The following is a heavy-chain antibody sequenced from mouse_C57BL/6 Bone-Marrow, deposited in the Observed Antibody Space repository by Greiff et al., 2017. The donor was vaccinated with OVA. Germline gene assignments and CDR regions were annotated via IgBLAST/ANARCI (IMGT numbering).Heavy chain of an antibody. CDR2: IYPRSGNT. J-gene: IGHJ1*03. CDR1: GYTFTSYG. D-gene: IGHD1-1*01. V-gene: IGHV1-81*01. Sequence: VQLQQSGAELARPGASVKLSCKASGYTFTSYGISWVKQRTGQGLEWIGEIYPRSGNTYYNEKFKGKATLTADKSSSTAYMELRSLTSEDSAVYFCARDYGPYWYFDVWGTGTTVTVSS. CDR3: ARDYGPYWYFDV.